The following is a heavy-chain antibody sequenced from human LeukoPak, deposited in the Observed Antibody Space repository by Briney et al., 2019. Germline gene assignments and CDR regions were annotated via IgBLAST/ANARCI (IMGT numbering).Heavy chain of an antibody. CDR1: GGSISSSSYY. CDR3: ARRSSGATRYYFDY. J-gene: IGHJ4*02. V-gene: IGHV4-39*01. D-gene: IGHD1-26*01. CDR2: IYYSGSA. Sequence: SETLSLTCTVSGGSISSSSYYWGWIRQPPGKGLEWIGSIYYSGSAYYNPSLKSRVTTSVDTSKNQFSLKLSSVTAADTAVYYCARRSSGATRYYFDYWGQGTLVTVSS.